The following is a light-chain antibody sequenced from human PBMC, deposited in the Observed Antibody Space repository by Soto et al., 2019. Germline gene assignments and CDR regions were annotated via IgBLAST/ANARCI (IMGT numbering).Light chain of an antibody. CDR2: GVT. Sequence: QSVLTQPASVSGSPGQSITISCRGTSRDVGSYNYVSWYQQHPGKAPKLMIYGVTNRPSGISNRFSGSKSGNTASLTISGLQAEDEADYYCCSYAGSFIFVFGTGTKVTVL. J-gene: IGLJ1*01. CDR1: SRDVGSYNY. V-gene: IGLV2-14*01. CDR3: CSYAGSFIFV.